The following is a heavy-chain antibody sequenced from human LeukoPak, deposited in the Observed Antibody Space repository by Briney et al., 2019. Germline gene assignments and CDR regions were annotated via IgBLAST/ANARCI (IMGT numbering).Heavy chain of an antibody. CDR2: ISYTGST. CDR3: ARLELTYDFVWGSYRQYYFDY. V-gene: IGHV4-59*08. CDR1: GGSIRSYY. J-gene: IGHJ4*02. Sequence: SETLSLTCTVSGGSIRSYYWSWIRQPPGKGLEWIGYISYTGSTSYNPSLKSRVTVSVDTSKNHFSLKLTSVTAADTAMYYCARLELTYDFVWGSYRQYYFDYWGQGTLVTVSS. D-gene: IGHD3-16*02.